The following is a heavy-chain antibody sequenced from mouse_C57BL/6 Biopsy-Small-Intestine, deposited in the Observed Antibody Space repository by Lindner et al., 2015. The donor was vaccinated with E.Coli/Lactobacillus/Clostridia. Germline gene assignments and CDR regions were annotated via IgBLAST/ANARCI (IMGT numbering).Heavy chain of an antibody. Sequence: VQLQESGAELVKPGASVKISCKASGYAFSTYWMNWVKQRPGKGLEWIGQIYPGDGDTDYNGKFKGKATLTADKSSSTAYMQLNSLTSEDSAVYFCSREGWDNYWGQGTTLTVSS. V-gene: IGHV1-80*01. D-gene: IGHD4-1*01. CDR1: GYAFSTYW. J-gene: IGHJ2*01. CDR2: IYPGDGDT. CDR3: SREGWDNY.